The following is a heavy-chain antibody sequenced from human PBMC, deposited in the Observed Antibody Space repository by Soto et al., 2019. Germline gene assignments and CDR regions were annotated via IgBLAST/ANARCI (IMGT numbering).Heavy chain of an antibody. Sequence: QVQLQESGPGLVKPSQTLSLTCTVSGGSISSGGYYWSWIRQHPGKGLEWIGYIYYSGSTYYNPSLQRRVTLTVSTYKHRFSLYVCSVPSSGSAVDYCARETRPCGYCSGGSCYGGWFDPWGQGTLVTVSS. CDR2: IYYSGST. D-gene: IGHD2-15*01. CDR3: ARETRPCGYCSGGSCYGGWFDP. V-gene: IGHV4-31*03. CDR1: GGSISSGGYY. J-gene: IGHJ5*02.